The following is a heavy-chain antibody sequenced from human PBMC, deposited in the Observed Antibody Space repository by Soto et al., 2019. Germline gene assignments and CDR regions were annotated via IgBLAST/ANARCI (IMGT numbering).Heavy chain of an antibody. CDR3: ARQAAGSIYYYYYYGMDV. V-gene: IGHV4-39*01. Sequence: SETLSLTCTVSGGSISSSSYYWFWIRHPPGKGLEWIGSIYYSGSTYYNPSLKSRVTISVDTSKNQFSLKLSSVTAADTAVYYCARQAAGSIYYYYYYGMDVWGQGTTVTVSS. CDR2: IYYSGST. D-gene: IGHD6-13*01. J-gene: IGHJ6*02. CDR1: GGSISSSSYY.